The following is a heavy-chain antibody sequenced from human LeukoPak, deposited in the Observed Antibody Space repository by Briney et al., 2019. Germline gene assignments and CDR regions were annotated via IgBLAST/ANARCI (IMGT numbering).Heavy chain of an antibody. Sequence: SETLSLTCTVSGGSISTYYWSWIRQPPGKGLEWIGYIYYSGSTYYNPSLKSRVTISVDTSKNQFSLKLNGVPAADTAVYYCARNKPLDPFDIWGQGTMVTVSS. CDR1: GGSISTYY. J-gene: IGHJ3*02. D-gene: IGHD1/OR15-1a*01. CDR3: ARNKPLDPFDI. V-gene: IGHV4-59*01. CDR2: IYYSGST.